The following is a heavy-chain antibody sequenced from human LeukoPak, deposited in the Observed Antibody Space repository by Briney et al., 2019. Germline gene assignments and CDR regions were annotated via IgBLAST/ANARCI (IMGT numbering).Heavy chain of an antibody. Sequence: GASVTVSCKASGYTFTDYYMHWVRQAPGQGGEWMGWFNPNSGGTNYAQKFQGRVTMTRDTSISTAYMELSRLRSDDTAVYYCARDYDILTGYYLGNWFDPWGQGTLVTVSS. CDR1: GYTFTDYY. J-gene: IGHJ5*02. CDR3: ARDYDILTGYYLGNWFDP. D-gene: IGHD3-9*01. CDR2: FNPNSGGT. V-gene: IGHV1-2*02.